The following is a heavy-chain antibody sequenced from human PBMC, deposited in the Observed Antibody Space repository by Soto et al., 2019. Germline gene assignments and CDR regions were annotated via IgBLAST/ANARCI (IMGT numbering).Heavy chain of an antibody. D-gene: IGHD6-13*01. CDR2: IHHSGSVFESGST. CDR1: GSSITITYY. Sequence: ASETLSLTCAVSGSSITITYYCGWVRQPPGKGLEWIGSIHHSGSVFESGSTHYNPSFKSRVTISADTSKNQFSLKLTSVTAADTAVYFCARNSSSSYFDYWGQGTLVTVSS. J-gene: IGHJ4*02. CDR3: ARNSSSSYFDY. V-gene: IGHV4-38-2*01.